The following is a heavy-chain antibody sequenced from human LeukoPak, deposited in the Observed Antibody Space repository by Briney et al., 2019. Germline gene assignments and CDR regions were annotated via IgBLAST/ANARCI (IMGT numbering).Heavy chain of an antibody. V-gene: IGHV3-48*04. CDR2: ISSSSFKI. J-gene: IGHJ6*03. CDR3: VRDPSYGSSWYYYMDV. Sequence: PGGSLRLSCAASEFTFVRHAMNWVRQAPGKGLEWVSYISSSSFKIGYADSVKGRFTISRDNSKNSLYLQMDSLRVEDTAVYYCVRDPSYGSSWYYYMDVWGQGTTVNVSS. CDR1: EFTFVRHA. D-gene: IGHD6-13*01.